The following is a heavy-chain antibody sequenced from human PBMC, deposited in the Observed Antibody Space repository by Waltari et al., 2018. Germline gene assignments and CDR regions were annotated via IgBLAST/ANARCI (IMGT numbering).Heavy chain of an antibody. CDR1: GGSISSSSYY. D-gene: IGHD6-13*01. V-gene: IGHV4-39*01. Sequence: QLQLQESGPGLVKPSETLSLTCTVSGGSISSSSYYWGWIRQPPGKGLEWIGRIYYSGSTYYTPSLKSRVTISVDTSKNQFSLKLSSVTAADTAVYYCARQNAGTFDPWGQGTLVTVSS. J-gene: IGHJ5*02. CDR3: ARQNAGTFDP. CDR2: IYYSGST.